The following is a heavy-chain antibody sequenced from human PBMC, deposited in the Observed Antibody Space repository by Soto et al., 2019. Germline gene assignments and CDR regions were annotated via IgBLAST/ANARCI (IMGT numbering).Heavy chain of an antibody. D-gene: IGHD3-10*01. CDR1: GFTVSSNY. CDR2: IHSGGST. J-gene: IGHJ3*02. Sequence: EVQLVESGGGLVQPGGSLRLSCAASGFTVSSNYMSWVRQAPGKGLEWVSVIHSGGSTYYADSVKGRFTISRDNSKNTLYLQMNSLRAEDTAVYYCARALYGLDAFDIWGQGTMVTVSS. V-gene: IGHV3-66*01. CDR3: ARALYGLDAFDI.